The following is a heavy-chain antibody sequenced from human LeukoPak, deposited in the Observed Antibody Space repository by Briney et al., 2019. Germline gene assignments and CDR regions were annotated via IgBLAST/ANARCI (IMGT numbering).Heavy chain of an antibody. Sequence: GGSLRLSCAASGFTFSNAWMSWVRQAPGKGLEWVGRIKSKTDGGTTDYAAPVKGRFTISRDDSKNTLYLQMNSLKTEDTAVYYCTTDCGQQLVRPDYWGQGTLVTVSS. CDR3: TTDCGQQLVRPDY. CDR2: IKSKTDGGTT. CDR1: GFTFSNAW. V-gene: IGHV3-15*01. D-gene: IGHD6-13*01. J-gene: IGHJ4*02.